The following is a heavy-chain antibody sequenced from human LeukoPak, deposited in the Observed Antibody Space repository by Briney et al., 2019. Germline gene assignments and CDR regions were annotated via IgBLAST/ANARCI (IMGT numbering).Heavy chain of an antibody. CDR3: AKARSSTVTTSFDY. J-gene: IGHJ4*02. V-gene: IGHV3-74*01. D-gene: IGHD4-17*01. Sequence: PGGSLRLSCAASGFTFSSYWMHWVRQAPGKGLVWVSRINSDGSSTSYADSVKGRFTISRDNSKNTLYVQMKSLRAEDTAVYYCAKARSSTVTTSFDYWGQGTLVTVSS. CDR1: GFTFSSYW. CDR2: INSDGSST.